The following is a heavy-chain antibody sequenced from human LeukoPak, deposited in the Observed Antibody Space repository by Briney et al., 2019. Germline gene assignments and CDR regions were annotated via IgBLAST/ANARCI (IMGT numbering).Heavy chain of an antibody. V-gene: IGHV1-69*05. J-gene: IGHJ4*02. Sequence: SVKVSCKASGGTFSSYAISWVRQAPGQGLEWVGGIIPIFGTANYAQKFQGKVTITTDESTSTAYMELSSLRSEDTAVYYCARGPTYYYDSSGGKPGRTGYYFDYWGQGTLVTVSS. CDR1: GGTFSSYA. CDR2: IIPIFGTA. D-gene: IGHD3-22*01. CDR3: ARGPTYYYDSSGGKPGRTGYYFDY.